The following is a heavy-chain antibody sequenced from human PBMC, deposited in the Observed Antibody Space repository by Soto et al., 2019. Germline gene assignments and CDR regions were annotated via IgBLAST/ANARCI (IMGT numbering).Heavy chain of an antibody. J-gene: IGHJ5*02. CDR1: GGSISHYH. Sequence: QLQLQESGPGLVKPSETLSLTCTVSGGSISHYHWNWIRQAPGKGMEWIGYIFYNGSTHYNPSLTLRVTTSVDMSKNRLSLTLTSVTAADTAVYYCARSFYPWGQGTLVTVSS. V-gene: IGHV4-59*01. CDR2: IFYNGST. CDR3: ARSFYP.